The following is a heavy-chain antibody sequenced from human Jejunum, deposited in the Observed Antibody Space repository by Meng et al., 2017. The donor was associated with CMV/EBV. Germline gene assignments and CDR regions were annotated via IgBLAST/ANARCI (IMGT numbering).Heavy chain of an antibody. V-gene: IGHV3-7*01. CDR2: IKQDGSER. D-gene: IGHD2-15*01. J-gene: IGHJ2*01. Sequence: SWAASGFIFSSYGLGWVRQAPGRGLEGVAKIKQDGSERYYVDSVKGRFTISRDNAKNSLYRQMDSLRAEDTAVYYCAGGAGWSFDLWGRGTLVTVSS. CDR1: GFIFSSYG. CDR3: AGGAGWSFDL.